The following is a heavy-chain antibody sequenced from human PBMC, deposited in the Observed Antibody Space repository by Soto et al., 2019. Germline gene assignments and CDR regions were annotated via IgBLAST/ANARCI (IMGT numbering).Heavy chain of an antibody. CDR3: ARAAASLDP. V-gene: IGHV1-8*01. Sequence: QVQLVQSGAEVKKPGDSVKVSCKASGYSFTTYDINWVRQATGQGLEWMGWMNPKSGNTGYAQKFQGRVNLTMDTSISTAYMELNSLSSEDTAVYYCARAAASLDPWGQGTLVTVSS. CDR1: GYSFTTYD. J-gene: IGHJ5*02. D-gene: IGHD6-25*01. CDR2: MNPKSGNT.